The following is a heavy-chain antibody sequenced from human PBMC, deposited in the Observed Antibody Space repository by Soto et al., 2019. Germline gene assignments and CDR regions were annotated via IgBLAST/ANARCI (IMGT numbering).Heavy chain of an antibody. V-gene: IGHV4-59*01. Sequence: SETLSLTCTVSGGSISSYYWSWIRQPPGKGLEWIGYIYYSGSTNHNPSLKSRVTISVDTSKNQFSLKLSSVTAADTAVYYCAREYSSSDYYYYMDVWGKGTTVTVSS. D-gene: IGHD6-6*01. J-gene: IGHJ6*03. CDR2: IYYSGST. CDR1: GGSISSYY. CDR3: AREYSSSDYYYYMDV.